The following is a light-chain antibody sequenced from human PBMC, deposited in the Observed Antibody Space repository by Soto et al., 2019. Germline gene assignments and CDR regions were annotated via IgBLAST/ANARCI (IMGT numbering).Light chain of an antibody. J-gene: IGKJ2*01. CDR3: QQGHNWPLT. Sequence: EIVMTQSPATLSLCPGERAALSCRASQSINSELAWYQQKPGQPPRPLIYGASTRATGVPARFTGSESGSEFTLTISGLQSEDFAVYYCQQGHNWPLTFGQGTRLEI. V-gene: IGKV3-15*01. CDR1: QSINSE. CDR2: GAS.